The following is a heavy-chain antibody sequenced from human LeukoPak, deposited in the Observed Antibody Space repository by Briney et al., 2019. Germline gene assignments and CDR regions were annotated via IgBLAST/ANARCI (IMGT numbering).Heavy chain of an antibody. D-gene: IGHD5-12*01. CDR2: ISGSGGST. CDR1: GFTFSSYG. Sequence: AGGSLRLSCAASGFTFSSYGMHWVRQAPGKGLEWVSAISGSGGSTYYADSVKGRFTISRDNSKNTLYLQMNSLRAEDTAVYYCARGPSGYHNTGGQGTLVTVSS. CDR3: ARGPSGYHNT. J-gene: IGHJ4*02. V-gene: IGHV3-23*01.